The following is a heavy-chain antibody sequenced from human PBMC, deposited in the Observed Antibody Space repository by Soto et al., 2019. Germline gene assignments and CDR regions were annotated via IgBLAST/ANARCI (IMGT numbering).Heavy chain of an antibody. V-gene: IGHV1-69*12. Sequence: QVQLVQSGAEVKKPGSSVKVSCKASGGTFSSYAISWVRQAPGQGLEWMGGIIPIFGTANYAQKFQGRVTITAXXAXRXXYMELSSLRSEDAAVYYCARDGRDYYDSSGYRFDYWGQGTLVTVSS. CDR2: IIPIFGTA. D-gene: IGHD3-22*01. CDR1: GGTFSSYA. CDR3: ARDGRDYYDSSGYRFDY. J-gene: IGHJ4*02.